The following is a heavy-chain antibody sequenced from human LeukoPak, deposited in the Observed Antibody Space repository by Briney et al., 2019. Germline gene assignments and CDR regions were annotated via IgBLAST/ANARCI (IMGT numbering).Heavy chain of an antibody. CDR1: GGSISSSSSY. CDR3: ARRSYGVPFDP. D-gene: IGHD3-10*01. J-gene: IGHJ5*02. Sequence: KSSETLSLTCSVSGGSISSSSSYWGWIRQPPGKGLEWIGSIYYSGSSFDNPALKSRFTISVDMSKNQFSLELTSVTAADTAVYYCARRSYGVPFDPWGQGILVTVSS. CDR2: IYYSGSS. V-gene: IGHV4-39*01.